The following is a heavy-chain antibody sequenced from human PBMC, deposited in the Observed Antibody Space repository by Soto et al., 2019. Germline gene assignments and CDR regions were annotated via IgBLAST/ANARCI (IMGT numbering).Heavy chain of an antibody. CDR1: CGCISSSRYS. Sequence: SGTLAITCTVSCGCISSSRYSLGWIRQPPGKGLEWIGSIYYSGSTYYNPSLKSRVTIYVDTYKNQFSLKLSSVTAADTAVYYCARNYGSGSYIMGYYYGMDVWGQGTTVTVSS. CDR3: ARNYGSGSYIMGYYYGMDV. V-gene: IGHV4-39*01. D-gene: IGHD3-10*01. J-gene: IGHJ6*01. CDR2: IYYSGST.